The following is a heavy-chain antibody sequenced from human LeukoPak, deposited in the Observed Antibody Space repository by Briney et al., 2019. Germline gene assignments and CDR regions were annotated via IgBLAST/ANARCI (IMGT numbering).Heavy chain of an antibody. CDR1: GFSFSSHA. CDR2: ITSTRSDI. Sequence: SGGALRLSCEASGFSFSSHAMHWVRQAPGKGLEWVSSITSTRSDIYYADSVKGRFTISRDNSKNTLYLQMNSLRAEDTAVYYCARDMGGYYLEFWFDPWGQGTLVTVSS. D-gene: IGHD3-3*01. CDR3: ARDMGGYYLEFWFDP. V-gene: IGHV3-21*01. J-gene: IGHJ5*02.